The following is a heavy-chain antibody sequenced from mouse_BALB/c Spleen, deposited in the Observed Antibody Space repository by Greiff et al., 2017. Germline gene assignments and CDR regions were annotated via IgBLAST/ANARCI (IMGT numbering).Heavy chain of an antibody. D-gene: IGHD2-4*01. CDR3: ARELRRKGFAY. CDR1: GFTFSSYA. V-gene: IGHV5-6-5*01. J-gene: IGHJ3*01. CDR2: ISSGGST. Sequence: EVQVVESGGGLVKPGGSLKLSCAASGFTFSSYAMSWVRQTPEKRLEWVASISSGGSTYYPDSVKGRFTISRDNARNILYLQMSSLRSEDTAMYYCARELRRKGFAYWGQGTLVTVSA.